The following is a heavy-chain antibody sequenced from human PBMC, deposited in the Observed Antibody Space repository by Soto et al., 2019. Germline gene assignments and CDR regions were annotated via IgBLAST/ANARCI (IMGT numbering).Heavy chain of an antibody. D-gene: IGHD4-17*01. J-gene: IGHJ3*02. CDR2: INAGNGNT. Sequence: GASVKVSCKASGYTFTSYAMHWVRQAPGQRLEWMGWINAGNGNTKYSQKFQGRVTITRDTSASTAYMELSSLRSEDTAVYYCARGHPTNDYGDNDASDIWGQGTMVTVSS. V-gene: IGHV1-3*01. CDR3: ARGHPTNDYGDNDASDI. CDR1: GYTFTSYA.